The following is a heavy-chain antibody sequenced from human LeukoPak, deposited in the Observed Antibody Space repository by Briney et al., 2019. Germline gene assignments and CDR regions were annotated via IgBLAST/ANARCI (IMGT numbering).Heavy chain of an antibody. J-gene: IGHJ3*02. CDR1: GFTFSGSA. D-gene: IGHD5-24*01. CDR3: TSTLNKRWLQSRSFAFDI. Sequence: PGGSLRLSCAASGFTFSGSAMHWVRQASGKGLEWVGRIRSKTNNYATAYAASVKGKFTISRDDSKNTAYLQMNSLKTEDTAVYYCTSTLNKRWLQSRSFAFDIWGQGTMVTVSS. CDR2: IRSKTNNYAT. V-gene: IGHV3-73*01.